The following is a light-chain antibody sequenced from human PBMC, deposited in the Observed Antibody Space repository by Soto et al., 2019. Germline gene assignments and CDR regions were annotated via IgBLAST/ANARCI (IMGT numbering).Light chain of an antibody. Sequence: DIQMTQSPSTLSESVGERVIITCRASQSVDNWLAWFQQKPGKAPKVVIYRASGLESGVPSRFSGSGSGTEFTLTISSLQPDDFATYYCQHYSASSPWTFGRGTKVEIK. CDR1: QSVDNW. J-gene: IGKJ1*01. CDR2: RAS. CDR3: QHYSASSPWT. V-gene: IGKV1-5*03.